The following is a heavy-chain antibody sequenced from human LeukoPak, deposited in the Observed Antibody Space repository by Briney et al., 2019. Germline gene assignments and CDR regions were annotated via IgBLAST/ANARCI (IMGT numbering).Heavy chain of an antibody. CDR3: ARVAQDYDFWSGYGSVYFDY. CDR2: IYYSGST. V-gene: IGHV4-59*01. J-gene: IGHJ4*02. CDR1: GGSISSYY. Sequence: SETLSLTCTVSGGSISSYYWSWIRQPPGKGLEWIGYIYYSGSTNYNPSLKSRVTISVDTSKNQFSLKLSSVTAADTAVYYCARVAQDYDFWSGYGSVYFDYWGQGTLVTVSS. D-gene: IGHD3-3*01.